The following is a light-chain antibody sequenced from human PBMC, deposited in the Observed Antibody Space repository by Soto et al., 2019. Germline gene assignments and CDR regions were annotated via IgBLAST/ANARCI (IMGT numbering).Light chain of an antibody. CDR3: AAWDDGLSGFYV. J-gene: IGLJ1*01. CDR2: RNN. V-gene: IGLV1-47*01. Sequence: QSVLTQPPSASGTPGQRVTISCSGSSSNIGSNYVYWYQQLPGTAPKLLIYRNNQRPSGVPDLFSGSKSGTSASLAISGLRSEDEADYYCAAWDDGLSGFYVFGTGTKVTVL. CDR1: SSNIGSNY.